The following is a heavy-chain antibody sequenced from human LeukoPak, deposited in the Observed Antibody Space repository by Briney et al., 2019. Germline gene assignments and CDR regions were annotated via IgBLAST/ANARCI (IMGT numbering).Heavy chain of an antibody. Sequence: SGTLSLTCAVSGGSISSSNWWSWVRQPPGKGLEWIGEIYHSGSTNYNPSLKSRVTISVDKSKNQFSLKLSSVTAADTAVYYCARDHPDLGYCSSTSCAHYGMDVWGQGTTVTVSS. CDR2: IYHSGST. D-gene: IGHD2-2*01. CDR1: GGSISSSNW. J-gene: IGHJ6*02. V-gene: IGHV4-4*02. CDR3: ARDHPDLGYCSSTSCAHYGMDV.